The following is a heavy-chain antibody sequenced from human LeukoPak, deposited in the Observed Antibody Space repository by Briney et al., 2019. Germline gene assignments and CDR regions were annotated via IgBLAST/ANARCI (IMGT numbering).Heavy chain of an antibody. V-gene: IGHV3-64*01. Sequence: GGSLRLSCAASGFTFSSYSMNWVRQAPGKGLEYVSAISSNGGSTYYANSVKGRFTISRDNSKNTLHLQMGSLRAEDMAVYYCARGGFHGPGAFDIWGQGTMVTVSS. CDR3: ARGGFHGPGAFDI. CDR1: GFTFSSYS. J-gene: IGHJ3*02. CDR2: ISSNGGST. D-gene: IGHD3-16*01.